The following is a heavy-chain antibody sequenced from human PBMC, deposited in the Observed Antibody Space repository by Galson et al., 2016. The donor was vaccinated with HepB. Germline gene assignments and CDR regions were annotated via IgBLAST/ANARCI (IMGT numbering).Heavy chain of an antibody. Sequence: CLRLSCAASGFTFSTYTMNWVRQAPGKGLEWVSSISIGSSYIYYADSVKGRFTISRDNAKNSLYLQMNSLRGEDTAVYYCAREAFYYDTWGRGTLVTVSS. CDR3: AREAFYYDT. J-gene: IGHJ2*01. D-gene: IGHD3-22*01. CDR1: GFTFSTYT. V-gene: IGHV3-21*01. CDR2: ISIGSSYI.